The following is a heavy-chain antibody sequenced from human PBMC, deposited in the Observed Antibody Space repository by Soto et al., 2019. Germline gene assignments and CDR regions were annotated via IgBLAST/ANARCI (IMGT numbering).Heavy chain of an antibody. CDR2: IYHSGST. CDR1: GYSISSGYY. Sequence: PSETLSLTCAVSGYSISSGYYWGWIRQPPGKGLEWIGSIYHSGSTYYNPSLKSRVTISVDTSKNQFSLKLSSVTAADTAVYYCAQGGYCTNGVCSPVDPWGQGTLVTVSS. CDR3: AQGGYCTNGVCSPVDP. J-gene: IGHJ5*02. V-gene: IGHV4-38-2*01. D-gene: IGHD2-8*01.